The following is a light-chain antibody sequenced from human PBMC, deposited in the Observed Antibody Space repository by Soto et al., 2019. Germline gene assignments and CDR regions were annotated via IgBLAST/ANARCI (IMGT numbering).Light chain of an antibody. CDR2: DVS. J-gene: IGLJ1*01. V-gene: IGLV2-14*01. CDR3: NSYASSGTPYV. CDR1: SSDVGAYNY. Sequence: QSALTQPASVSGSPGQSITISCTGTSSDVGAYNYVSWYQQYPGKAPKVIIYDVSNRSSGVSNRFSGSKSGNTASLTISGLQAEDEADYYCNSYASSGTPYVFGTGTKVTVL.